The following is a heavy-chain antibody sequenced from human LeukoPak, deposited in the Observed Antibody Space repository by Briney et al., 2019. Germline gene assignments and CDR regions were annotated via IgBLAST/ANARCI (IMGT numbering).Heavy chain of an antibody. CDR3: ARGLNRYFTTVTPLGDY. V-gene: IGHV3-30-3*01. CDR2: ISYDGNNQ. J-gene: IGHJ4*02. CDR1: GFTFNIYG. D-gene: IGHD4-17*01. Sequence: GGSLRLSCAGSGFTFNIYGIHWVRQAPGKGPEWVAVISYDGNNQYYTDSVRGRFTISRDTSNNTLYLQMNSLRVDDTAVYYCARGLNRYFTTVTPLGDYWGQGTLVTVSS.